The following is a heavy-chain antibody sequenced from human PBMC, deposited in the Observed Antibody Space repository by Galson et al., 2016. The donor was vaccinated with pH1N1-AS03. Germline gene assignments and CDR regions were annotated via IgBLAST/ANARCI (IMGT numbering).Heavy chain of an antibody. J-gene: IGHJ6*02. D-gene: IGHD2-2*01. CDR1: GFTFGSHW. CDR3: ARDRTVVAASIIYYYGMDV. CDR2: INKDGNEK. Sequence: SLRLSCAVSGFTFGSHWMSWVRQAPGKGLEWVANINKDGNEKYYVDSVKGRFAISRDNAKNSLYLQMNSLRAEDTAVYYCARDRTVVAASIIYYYGMDVWGQGPTVTVSS. V-gene: IGHV3-7*03.